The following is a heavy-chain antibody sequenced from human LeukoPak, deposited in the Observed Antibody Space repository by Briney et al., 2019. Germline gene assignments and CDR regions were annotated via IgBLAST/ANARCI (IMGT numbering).Heavy chain of an antibody. CDR1: GGSISSYY. V-gene: IGHV4-59*08. Sequence: SESLSLTCTVSGGSISSYYWSWIRQPPGKGLEWIGYIYYSGSTNYNPSLKSRVTISVDTSKNQFSLKLSSVTAADTAVYYCARLEGGPQGWFDPWGQGTLVTVSS. CDR2: IYYSGST. D-gene: IGHD3-16*01. J-gene: IGHJ5*02. CDR3: ARLEGGPQGWFDP.